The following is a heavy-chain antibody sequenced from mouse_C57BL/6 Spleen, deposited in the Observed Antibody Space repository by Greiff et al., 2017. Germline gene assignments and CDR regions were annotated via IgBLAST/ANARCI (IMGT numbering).Heavy chain of an antibody. CDR3: ARDEEGFAY. CDR1: GFTFSSYA. Sequence: EVHLVESGGGLVKPGGSLKLSCAASGFTFSSYAMSWVRQTPEKRLEWVATISDGGSYTYYPDNVQGRFTISRDNAKNNLYLQMSHLKSEDTAMYYCARDEEGFAYWGQGTLVTVSA. CDR2: ISDGGSYT. J-gene: IGHJ3*01. V-gene: IGHV5-4*01.